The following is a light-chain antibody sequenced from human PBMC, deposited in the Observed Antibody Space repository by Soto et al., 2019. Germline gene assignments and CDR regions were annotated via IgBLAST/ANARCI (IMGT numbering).Light chain of an antibody. J-gene: IGKJ4*01. CDR3: QHYNGYWGT. CDR1: QNIFEW. CDR2: DAS. V-gene: IGKV1-5*01. Sequence: DIQIYQYTSTFSASVGDRVTISRRASQNIFEWLAWYQHKTGKAPKILIYDASTLESGVPSRFSGSRSGTDFTLTINRLQPDDVVTDYCQHYNGYWGTFGGGTKVDI.